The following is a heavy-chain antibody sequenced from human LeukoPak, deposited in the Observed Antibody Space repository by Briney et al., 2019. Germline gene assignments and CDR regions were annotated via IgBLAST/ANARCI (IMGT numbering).Heavy chain of an antibody. CDR2: ISYDGSNK. V-gene: IGHV3-30-3*01. J-gene: IGHJ4*02. CDR1: GFTFSSYA. Sequence: PGRSLRLSCAASGFTFSSYAMHWVRQAPGKGLEWVAVISYDGSNKYYADSVKGRFTISRDNSKNTLYLQMNSLRAEDTAVYYCARGKTDTAVVVDYWGQGTLVTVSS. CDR3: ARGKTDTAVVVDY. D-gene: IGHD5-18*01.